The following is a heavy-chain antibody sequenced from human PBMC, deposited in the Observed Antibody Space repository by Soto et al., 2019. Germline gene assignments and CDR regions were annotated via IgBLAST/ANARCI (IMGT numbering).Heavy chain of an antibody. D-gene: IGHD2-15*01. CDR2: IYYSGST. CDR1: GGSMSSGDYY. V-gene: IGHV4-30-4*01. Sequence: QVQLQESGPGLVKPSQALSLTCSVSGGSMSSGDYYWSWIRQPPGKGLEWIGYIYYSGSTYYNPSLKSRLTISVDTSKNQFSLKLTSMTAADTAVYYWARGRVRWYDIAWGQGTMVTVSS. CDR3: ARGRVRWYDIA. J-gene: IGHJ3*01.